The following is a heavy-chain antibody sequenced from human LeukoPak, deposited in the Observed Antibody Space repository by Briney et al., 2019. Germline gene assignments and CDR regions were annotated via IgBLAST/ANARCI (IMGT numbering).Heavy chain of an antibody. V-gene: IGHV1-2*02. Sequence: ASVKVSCKGSGYNFTGYYMHWVRQAPGQTLEWLGWMNPNTGATNYARRFQGRVTMTRDTSISTYYLELNSMRSDDTAVYYCARASQQRVLLGYWGQGTLVTVSS. D-gene: IGHD6-6*01. CDR2: MNPNTGAT. CDR1: GYNFTGYY. CDR3: ARASQQRVLLGY. J-gene: IGHJ4*02.